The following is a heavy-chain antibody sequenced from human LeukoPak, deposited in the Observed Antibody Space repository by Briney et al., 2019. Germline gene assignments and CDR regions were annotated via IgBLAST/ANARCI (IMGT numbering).Heavy chain of an antibody. CDR2: IIPIFGTA. CDR1: GYTFTSYG. V-gene: IGHV1-69*13. CDR3: ARGDSSGYYYFDY. Sequence: ASVKVSCKASGYTFTSYGISWVRQAPGQGLEWMGGIIPIFGTANYAQKFQGRVTITADESTSTAYMELSSLRSEDTAVYYCARGDSSGYYYFDYWGQGTLVTVSS. D-gene: IGHD3-22*01. J-gene: IGHJ4*02.